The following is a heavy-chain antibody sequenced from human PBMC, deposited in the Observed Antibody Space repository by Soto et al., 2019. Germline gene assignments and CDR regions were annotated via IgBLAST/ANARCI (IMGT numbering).Heavy chain of an antibody. CDR2: IYYSGST. J-gene: IGHJ6*02. D-gene: IGHD3-10*01. CDR1: GGSISSGDYY. Sequence: KPSETLSLTCTVSGGSISSGDYYWSWIRQPPGKGLEWIGYIYYSGSTYYNPSLKSRVTISVDTSKNQFSLKLSSVTAADTAVYYCARVHMVRGVLHYYYYGMDVWGQGTTVTVS. V-gene: IGHV4-30-4*01. CDR3: ARVHMVRGVLHYYYYGMDV.